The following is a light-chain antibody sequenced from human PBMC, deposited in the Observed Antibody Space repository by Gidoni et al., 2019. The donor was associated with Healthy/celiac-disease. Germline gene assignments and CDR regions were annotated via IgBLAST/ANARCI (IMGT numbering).Light chain of an antibody. CDR2: EVS. CDR3: CSYAGSSTFE. Sequence: QSALTQPASVSGSPGQSITISCTVTSSDVGSYNLVSWYQQHPGKAPKLMIYEVSKRPSGVSNRFSGSKSGNTASLTISGLQAEDEADYYCCSYAGSSTFEFGGGTKLTVL. J-gene: IGLJ3*02. CDR1: SSDVGSYNL. V-gene: IGLV2-23*02.